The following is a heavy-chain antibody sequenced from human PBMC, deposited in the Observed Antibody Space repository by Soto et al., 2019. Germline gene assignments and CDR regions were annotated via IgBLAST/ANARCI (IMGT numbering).Heavy chain of an antibody. CDR2: IKQDGSEK. D-gene: IGHD3-3*01. CDR3: ARDNRGWDDFWSRNWFDP. CDR1: GFTFISYW. J-gene: IGHJ5*02. V-gene: IGHV3-7*01. Sequence: EVQLVESGGGLVQPGGSLRLSCAASGFTFISYWMRWVRQAPGKGLEWVANIKQDGSEKYYMDSVKGRFTISRDNAKNSLYLQMNSLRAEDTAVYYCARDNRGWDDFWSRNWFDPWGQGTLVTISS.